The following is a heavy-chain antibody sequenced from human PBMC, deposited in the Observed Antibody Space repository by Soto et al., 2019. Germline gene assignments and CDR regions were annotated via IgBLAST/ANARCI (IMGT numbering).Heavy chain of an antibody. CDR1: GYTFTSYG. CDR2: ISAYNGNT. CDR3: ARGRPIMGLIAAAGTGWFDP. J-gene: IGHJ5*02. D-gene: IGHD6-13*01. Sequence: QVQLVQSGAEVKKPGASVKVSCKASGYTFTSYGISWVRQAPGQGLEWMGWISAYNGNTNYAQKLQGRVTMTTDTTTSTAYMELRSLRSDDTAVYYCARGRPIMGLIAAAGTGWFDPWGQGTLVTVSS. V-gene: IGHV1-18*01.